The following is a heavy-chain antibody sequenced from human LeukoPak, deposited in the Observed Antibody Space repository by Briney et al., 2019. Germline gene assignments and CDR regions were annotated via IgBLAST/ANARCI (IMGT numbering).Heavy chain of an antibody. J-gene: IGHJ4*02. CDR1: GFTFNSYS. V-gene: IGHV3-23*01. D-gene: IGHD3-10*01. Sequence: GGFLRLSCAASGFTFNSYSMNWVRQAPGKGLEWVSAISGSGGSTYYADSVKGRFTISRDNSKNTLYLQMNSLRAEDTAVYYCAKDHNLSGSGSPSDYWGQGTLVTVSS. CDR3: AKDHNLSGSGSPSDY. CDR2: ISGSGGST.